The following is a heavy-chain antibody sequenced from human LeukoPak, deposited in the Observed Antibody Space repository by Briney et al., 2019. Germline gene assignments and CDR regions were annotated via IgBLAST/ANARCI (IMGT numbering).Heavy chain of an antibody. CDR1: GFTFSSYW. J-gene: IGHJ5*02. CDR3: ARESQYNINWFDP. CDR2: IKQDGSEK. D-gene: IGHD1-14*01. V-gene: IGHV3-7*01. Sequence: GGSLRLSCAASGFTFSSYWMSWVRQAPGKGLEWVANIKQDGSEKYYVDSVKGRFTISRDNAKNSLYLQMNSLRAEDTAVYYCARESQYNINWFDPWGQGTLVTVSS.